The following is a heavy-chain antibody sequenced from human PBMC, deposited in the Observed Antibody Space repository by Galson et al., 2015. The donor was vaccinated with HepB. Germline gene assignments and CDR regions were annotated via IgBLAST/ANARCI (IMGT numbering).Heavy chain of an antibody. CDR1: GLTFSSHA. V-gene: IGHV3-23*01. CDR3: AKDNGDYDFWSGYNYNWFDP. D-gene: IGHD3-3*01. CDR2: ISGSGTST. Sequence: SLRLSCAVSGLTFSSHAMSWVRQAPGKGLEWVSAISGSGTSTYYADSVKGRFTISRDNSKNTLHLQMSSLRVEDAAVYYCAKDNGDYDFWSGYNYNWFDPWGQGTLVTVSS. J-gene: IGHJ5*02.